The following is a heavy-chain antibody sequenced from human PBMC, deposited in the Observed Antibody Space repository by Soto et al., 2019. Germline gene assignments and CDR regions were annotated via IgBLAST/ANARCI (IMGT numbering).Heavy chain of an antibody. J-gene: IGHJ4*02. Sequence: XVSLRLSCAASGFTFSSYSMNWVRQAPGKGLEWVSSISSSSSYIYYADSVKGRFTISRDNAKNSLYLQMNSLRAEDTAVYYCARGNRLRYYYDSSGYYYFGYWGQGTLVTVSS. D-gene: IGHD3-22*01. CDR3: ARGNRLRYYYDSSGYYYFGY. V-gene: IGHV3-21*01. CDR2: ISSSSSYI. CDR1: GFTFSSYS.